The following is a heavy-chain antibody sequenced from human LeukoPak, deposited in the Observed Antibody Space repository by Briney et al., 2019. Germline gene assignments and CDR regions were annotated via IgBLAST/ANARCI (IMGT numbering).Heavy chain of an antibody. Sequence: GGSLRLSCAASGFTFSYYFMSWIRQAPGKGLEWVSYISPGSSSTNYADSVKGRFTISRDNAENSLYLQMNSLRAEDTAVYYCARGHKAMTYWGQGTLVTVSS. CDR3: ARGHKAMTY. J-gene: IGHJ4*02. CDR1: GFTFSYYF. CDR2: ISPGSSST. V-gene: IGHV3-11*03.